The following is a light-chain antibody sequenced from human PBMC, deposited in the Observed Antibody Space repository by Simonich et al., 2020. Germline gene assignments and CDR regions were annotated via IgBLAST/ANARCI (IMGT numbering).Light chain of an antibody. Sequence: DIQMTQSPSSLSASVGDRVTITCQASQDISNYLNWYQKKPGKAPKLMIYDASNLETGVPSRFSGSGSWTDFTFTISSLQPEDIATYYCQQYDNLPITFGQGTRLEIK. V-gene: IGKV1-33*01. CDR1: QDISNY. CDR3: QQYDNLPIT. CDR2: DAS. J-gene: IGKJ5*01.